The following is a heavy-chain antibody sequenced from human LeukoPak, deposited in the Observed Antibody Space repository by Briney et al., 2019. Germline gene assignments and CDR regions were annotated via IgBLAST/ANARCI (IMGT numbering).Heavy chain of an antibody. Sequence: GRSLRPSCAASGFTFDDYAMHWVRQAPGEGLEWVSSISWNSGDIGYADSVKGRFTISRDNAKNSLYLQMNSLRAEDAALYYCAKSRQLATYYFDYWGQGTLVTVSS. V-gene: IGHV3-9*01. J-gene: IGHJ4*02. CDR2: ISWNSGDI. CDR3: AKSRQLATYYFDY. CDR1: GFTFDDYA. D-gene: IGHD6-13*01.